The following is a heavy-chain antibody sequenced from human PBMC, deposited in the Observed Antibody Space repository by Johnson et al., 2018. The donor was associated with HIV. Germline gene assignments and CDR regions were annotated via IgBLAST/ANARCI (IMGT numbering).Heavy chain of an antibody. D-gene: IGHD1-26*01. CDR2: IYSGGSP. V-gene: IGHV3-66*01. J-gene: IGHJ3*02. CDR1: GFTVSSNY. CDR3: ARDLSEGELGHAFDI. Sequence: VPLVESGGGLVQPGGSLRLSCAASGFTVSSNYMSWVRQAPGKGLEWVSVIYSGGSPYYADSVKGRFTISRDNSKNTLYLQMNSLRAEDTAVYYCARDLSEGELGHAFDIWGQGTMVTVSS.